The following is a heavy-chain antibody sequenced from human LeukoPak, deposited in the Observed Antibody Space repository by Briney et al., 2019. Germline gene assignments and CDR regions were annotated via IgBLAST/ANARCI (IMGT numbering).Heavy chain of an antibody. J-gene: IGHJ4*02. CDR2: IIPIFGTA. Sequence: ASVKVSCKASGGTFSSYAISWVRQAPGQGLEWMGGIIPIFGTANYAQKFQGRVTITADESTSTAYMELSSLRSEDTAVYYCARDGLDYYGSGSYFDYWGQGTLVTVSS. D-gene: IGHD3-10*01. CDR1: GGTFSSYA. V-gene: IGHV1-69*13. CDR3: ARDGLDYYGSGSYFDY.